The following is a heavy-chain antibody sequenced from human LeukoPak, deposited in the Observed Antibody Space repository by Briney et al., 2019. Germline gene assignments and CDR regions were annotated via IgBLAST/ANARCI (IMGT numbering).Heavy chain of an antibody. CDR2: IFPIFGTT. V-gene: IGHV1-69*01. D-gene: IGHD2-2*01. CDR3: ASWSSTSCSDAFDI. Sequence: SVKVSCEASGGTFSSYAISWVRQAPGEGLEWMGGIFPIFGTTNYAQKFQGRVTITATESTSTAYMELSSRTSEDTAVYCCASWSSTSCSDAFDIWGQGTMVTVSS. CDR1: GGTFSSYA. J-gene: IGHJ3*02.